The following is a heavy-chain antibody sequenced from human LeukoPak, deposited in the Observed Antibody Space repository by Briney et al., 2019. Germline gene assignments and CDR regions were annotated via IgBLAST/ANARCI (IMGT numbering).Heavy chain of an antibody. J-gene: IGHJ3*02. V-gene: IGHV1-69*13. CDR3: ARGGWLQHLDAFDI. Sequence: ASVKVSCKASGGTFSSYAISWVRQVPGQGLEWMGGIIPIFGTANFAQKFQGRVTITADESTSTAYMELSSLRSEGTAVYYCARGGWLQHLDAFDIWGQGTMVTVSS. D-gene: IGHD5-24*01. CDR1: GGTFSSYA. CDR2: IIPIFGTA.